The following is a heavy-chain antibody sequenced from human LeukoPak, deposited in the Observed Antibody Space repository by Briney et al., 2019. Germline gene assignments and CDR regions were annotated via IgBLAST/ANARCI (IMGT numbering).Heavy chain of an antibody. D-gene: IGHD7-27*01. CDR3: TKDQDFRLGSMDF. CDR1: GFTFSSSA. CDR2: ITDVGDRA. Sequence: GGSLRLSCAASGFTFSSSAMSWVRQAPGKGLEWVSTITDVGDRALYIDSVRGRFTIFRDDSKNTLYLQMNSLRAEDTAVYYCTKDQDFRLGSMDFWGQGTLVTVSS. J-gene: IGHJ4*02. V-gene: IGHV3-23*01.